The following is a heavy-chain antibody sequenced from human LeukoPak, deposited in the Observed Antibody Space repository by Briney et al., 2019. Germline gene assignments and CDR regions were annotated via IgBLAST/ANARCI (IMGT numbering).Heavy chain of an antibody. Sequence: PSETLSLTCTVSGGSISSSSYYWGWIRQPPGKGLEWIGSIYYSGSAYYNPSLKSRVTISVDTSKNQFSLKLSSVTAADTAVYYCARDRTPPTMVRGVIIIRPPNWFDPWGQGTLVTVSS. CDR3: ARDRTPPTMVRGVIIIRPPNWFDP. CDR2: IYYSGSA. CDR1: GGSISSSSYY. J-gene: IGHJ5*02. D-gene: IGHD3-10*01. V-gene: IGHV4-39*07.